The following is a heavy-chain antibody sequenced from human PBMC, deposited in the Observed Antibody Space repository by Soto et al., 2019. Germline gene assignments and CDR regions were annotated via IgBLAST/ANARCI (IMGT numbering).Heavy chain of an antibody. Sequence: QVQLVESGGGVVQPGRSLRLSCAASGFTFSSYAMHWVRQAPGKGLEWVAVISYDGSNKYYADSVKGRFTISRDNSKNTLYLQMNSLRAEDTAVYYCARDLAARPNGMDVWGQGTTVTVSS. V-gene: IGHV3-30-3*01. CDR2: ISYDGSNK. CDR3: ARDLAARPNGMDV. D-gene: IGHD6-6*01. CDR1: GFTFSSYA. J-gene: IGHJ6*02.